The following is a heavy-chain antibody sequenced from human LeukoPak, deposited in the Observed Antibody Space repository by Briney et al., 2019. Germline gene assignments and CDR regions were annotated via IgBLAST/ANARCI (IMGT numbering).Heavy chain of an antibody. Sequence: PGGSLRLSCAASGFTFSSYWMSWVRQAPGKGLEWVSAISGSGVSTYYADSVKGRFTISRDNSKNTLYLQINSLRAEDTAVYYCAKDTGSGYDYFSYYFDYWGQGTLVTVSS. CDR3: AKDTGSGYDYFSYYFDY. J-gene: IGHJ4*02. V-gene: IGHV3-23*01. D-gene: IGHD5-12*01. CDR1: GFTFSSYW. CDR2: ISGSGVST.